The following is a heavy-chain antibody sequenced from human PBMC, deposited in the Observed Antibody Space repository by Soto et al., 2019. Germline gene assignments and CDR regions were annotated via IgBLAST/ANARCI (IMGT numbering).Heavy chain of an antibody. CDR1: GGSISSGGYS. V-gene: IGHV4-30-2*01. D-gene: IGHD3-22*01. J-gene: IGHJ4*02. CDR3: ARYSYYDSSGYYPYFDY. Sequence: SETLSLTCAVSGGSISSGGYSWSWIRQPPGKGLEWIGYIYHSGSTYYNPSLKSRVTISVDRSKNQFSLKLSSVTAADTAEYYCARYSYYDSSGYYPYFDYWGQGTLVTVSS. CDR2: IYHSGST.